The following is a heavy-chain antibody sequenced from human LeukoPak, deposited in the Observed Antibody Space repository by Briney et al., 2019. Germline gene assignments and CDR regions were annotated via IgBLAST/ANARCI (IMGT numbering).Heavy chain of an antibody. Sequence: GGSLRLSCAASGFTSRFTSSSCAMTWVRQAPGKGLEWVSGISGSGDSTYYADSVKGRFTISRDNSKNMLYLQMNSLRAEDTATYYCAKDLEDIVVVVAPLFDYWGQGTLVTVSS. J-gene: IGHJ4*02. CDR3: AKDLEDIVVVVAPLFDY. D-gene: IGHD2-15*01. V-gene: IGHV3-23*01. CDR1: GFTSRFTSSSCA. CDR2: ISGSGDST.